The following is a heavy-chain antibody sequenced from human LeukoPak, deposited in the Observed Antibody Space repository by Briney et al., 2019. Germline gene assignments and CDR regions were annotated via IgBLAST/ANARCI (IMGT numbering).Heavy chain of an antibody. Sequence: GGSLRLSCAASGFTFSSYEMNWVRQAPGKGLEWVSYISSSGSTIYYADSVKGRFTISRDNAKNSVYLQINSLRAEDTAVYYCARTRRITMVRGAPHWGQGTLVTVSS. J-gene: IGHJ4*02. D-gene: IGHD3-10*01. CDR3: ARTRRITMVRGAPH. V-gene: IGHV3-48*03. CDR1: GFTFSSYE. CDR2: ISSSGSTI.